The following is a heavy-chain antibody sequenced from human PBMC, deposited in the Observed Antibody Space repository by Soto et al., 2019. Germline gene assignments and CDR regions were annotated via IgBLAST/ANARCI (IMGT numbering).Heavy chain of an antibody. Sequence: SETLSLTCSVSGESISNFYWSWIRQPAGKGLEWIGHVHVSGGTNYNAPLQSRVTMSVDTSSNHVSLQLRSLTAADTAVYYCARDRYGWYPGYDLDVWGPGTTVTVSS. CDR1: GESISNFY. CDR2: VHVSGGT. D-gene: IGHD6-19*01. J-gene: IGHJ6*02. V-gene: IGHV4-4*07. CDR3: ARDRYGWYPGYDLDV.